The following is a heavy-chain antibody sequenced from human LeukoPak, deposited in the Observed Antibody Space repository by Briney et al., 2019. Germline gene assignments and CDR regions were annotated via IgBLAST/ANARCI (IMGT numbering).Heavy chain of an antibody. J-gene: IGHJ5*02. CDR1: GVSISSTDYF. D-gene: IGHD3-10*01. CDR3: AREVNHYGLRRNSFDP. Sequence: SETLSLTCTVSGVSISSTDYFWGWVRQPPGKGPEWIGSVDYSGSTYYNPSLKSRVTISLDTSKNQFSLKLSSVTAADTAIYYCAREVNHYGLRRNSFDPWGQGTKVTVSS. CDR2: VDYSGST. V-gene: IGHV4-39*07.